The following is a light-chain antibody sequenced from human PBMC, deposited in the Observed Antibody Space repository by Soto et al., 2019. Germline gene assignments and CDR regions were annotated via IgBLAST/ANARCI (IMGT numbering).Light chain of an antibody. CDR2: DVS. Sequence: QSVLTQPASVSGSPGQSITISCTGTSSDVGGYNYVSWYQQHPGKAPKLMIYDVSNRPSGVSNRFSGSKSGNTASLTSSGLQAEDVADYYCGSYTSSSPHVFGTGTKVTVL. V-gene: IGLV2-14*01. CDR3: GSYTSSSPHV. J-gene: IGLJ1*01. CDR1: SSDVGGYNY.